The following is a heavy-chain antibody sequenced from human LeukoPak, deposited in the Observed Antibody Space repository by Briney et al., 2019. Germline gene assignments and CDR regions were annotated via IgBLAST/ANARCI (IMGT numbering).Heavy chain of an antibody. CDR2: ISYDGSNK. CDR3: ARTRDYYGSGSYYNDAFDI. CDR1: GFTFSSYA. Sequence: GGSLRLSCAASGFTFSSYAMHWVRQAPGKGLEWVAVISYDGSNKYYADSVKGRFTISRDNSKNTLYLQMNGLRAEDTAVYYCARTRDYYGSGSYYNDAFDIWGRGTMVTVSS. J-gene: IGHJ3*02. V-gene: IGHV3-30*04. D-gene: IGHD3-10*01.